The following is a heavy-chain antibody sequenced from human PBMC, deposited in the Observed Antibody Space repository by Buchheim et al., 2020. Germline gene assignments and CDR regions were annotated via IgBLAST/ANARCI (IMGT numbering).Heavy chain of an antibody. CDR3: ARQGRSRVVVVPAAIHGWFDP. D-gene: IGHD2-2*02. CDR2: IYYSGST. J-gene: IGHJ5*02. Sequence: QLQLQESGPGLVKPSETLSLTCTVSGGSISSSSYYWGWIRQPPGKGLEWIGSIYYSGSTYYNPSLKSRVTISVDTSKHQFSLKLSSVTAADTAVYYCARQGRSRVVVVPAAIHGWFDPWGQGTL. V-gene: IGHV4-39*01. CDR1: GGSISSSSYY.